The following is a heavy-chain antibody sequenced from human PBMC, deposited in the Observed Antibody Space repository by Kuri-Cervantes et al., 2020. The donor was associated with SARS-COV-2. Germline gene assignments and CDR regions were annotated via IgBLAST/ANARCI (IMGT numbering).Heavy chain of an antibody. CDR2: IYYSGST. CDR1: GYSISSGCY. D-gene: IGHD5-12*01. V-gene: IGHV4-38-2*02. CDR3: ARHGRKGSGYDKHFDY. J-gene: IGHJ4*02. Sequence: SETLSLTCTVSGYSISSGCYWGWIRQPPGKGLEWIGSIYYSGSTYYNPSLKSRVTISVDTSKNQFSLKLSSVTAADTAVYYCARHGRKGSGYDKHFDYWGQGTLVTVSS.